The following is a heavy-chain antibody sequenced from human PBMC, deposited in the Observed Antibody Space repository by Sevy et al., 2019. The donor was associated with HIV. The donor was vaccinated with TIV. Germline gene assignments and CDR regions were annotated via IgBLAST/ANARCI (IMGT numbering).Heavy chain of an antibody. V-gene: IGHV3-48*03. CDR1: GFTFRSYE. CDR2: ISSSGSII. Sequence: GGSLRLSCEASGFTFRSYEMNWVHQAPGKGLEWVSYISSSGSIIYYADSVKGRFTISRDNAKNSLYMQMNSLGAEDTAVYYCARVDANYDKGFDPWGQGTLVTVSS. J-gene: IGHJ5*02. D-gene: IGHD3-22*01. CDR3: ARVDANYDKGFDP.